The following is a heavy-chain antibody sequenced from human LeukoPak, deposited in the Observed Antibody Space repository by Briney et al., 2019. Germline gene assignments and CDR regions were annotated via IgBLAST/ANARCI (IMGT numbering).Heavy chain of an antibody. Sequence: PSETLSLTCTVSGGSISSNYWSWIRQPPGKGLEWIGYIYYSGYTNYNPSLKSRVTMSVDTSKNQFSLKLTSVTAADTAVYYCATLRYCGGGSCFPKYFQHWGQGTLVTVSS. D-gene: IGHD2-15*01. CDR3: ATLRYCGGGSCFPKYFQH. J-gene: IGHJ1*01. V-gene: IGHV4-59*08. CDR1: GGSISSNY. CDR2: IYYSGYT.